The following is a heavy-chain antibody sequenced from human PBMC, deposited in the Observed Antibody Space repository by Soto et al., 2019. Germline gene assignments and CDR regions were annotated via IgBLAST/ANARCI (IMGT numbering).Heavy chain of an antibody. V-gene: IGHV4-59*01. Sequence: SETLSLTCTVSGGSISSYYWSWIRQPPGKGLEWIGYIYYSGSTNYNPSLKSRVTISVDTSKNQFSLKLSSVTAADTAVYYCARGTIFGVVNGMDVWGQGTTVTVSS. D-gene: IGHD3-3*01. CDR1: GGSISSYY. CDR3: ARGTIFGVVNGMDV. J-gene: IGHJ6*02. CDR2: IYYSGST.